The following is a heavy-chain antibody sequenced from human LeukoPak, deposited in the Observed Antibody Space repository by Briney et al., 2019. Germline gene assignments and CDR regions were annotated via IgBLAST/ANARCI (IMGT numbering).Heavy chain of an antibody. D-gene: IGHD3-3*01. CDR1: GFTFSSCA. J-gene: IGHJ4*02. CDR2: LNGGGDYT. Sequence: PGGSLRLSCEASGFTFSSCAMSWVRQAPGKGLEWVSALNGGGDYTYYAASVKGRFTISRDNSKNTLFLQMSSLRVEDTAVYYCAKGRGTTIFGVAQSDYWGQGTLVTVSS. CDR3: AKGRGTTIFGVAQSDY. V-gene: IGHV3-23*01.